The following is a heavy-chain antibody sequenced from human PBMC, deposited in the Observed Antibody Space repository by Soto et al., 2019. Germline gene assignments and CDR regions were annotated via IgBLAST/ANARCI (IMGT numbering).Heavy chain of an antibody. J-gene: IGHJ6*02. V-gene: IGHV3-23*01. CDR1: GFTFSSYA. D-gene: IGHD2-2*01. Sequence: PGGSLRLSCAASGFTFSSYAMSWVRQAPGKGLEWVSAISGSGGSTYYADTVKGRFTISRDNSKNTLYLQMNSLRAEDTAVYYCAKPAGDIVVVPAAPDYYYYYGMDVWGQGTTVTVSS. CDR3: AKPAGDIVVVPAAPDYYYYYGMDV. CDR2: ISGSGGST.